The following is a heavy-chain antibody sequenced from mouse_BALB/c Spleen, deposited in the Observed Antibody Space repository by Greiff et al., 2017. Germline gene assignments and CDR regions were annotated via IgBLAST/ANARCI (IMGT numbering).Heavy chain of an antibody. CDR3: ARLITTAPYYYAMDY. V-gene: IGHV3-2*02. CDR2: ISYSGST. CDR1: GYSITSDYA. J-gene: IGHJ4*01. Sequence: EVMLVESGPGLVKPSQSLSLTCTVTGYSITSDYAWNWIRQFPGNKLEWMGYISYSGSTSYNPSLKSRISITRDTSKNQFFLQLNSVTTEDTATYYCARLITTAPYYYAMDYWGQGTSVTVSS. D-gene: IGHD1-2*01.